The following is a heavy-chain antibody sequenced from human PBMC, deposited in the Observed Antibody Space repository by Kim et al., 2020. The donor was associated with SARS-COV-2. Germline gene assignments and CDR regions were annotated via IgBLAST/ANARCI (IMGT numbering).Heavy chain of an antibody. Sequence: KFQDRVTITRDRSMSTAYMELSSLRSEDTAMYYCARSPGVTDQMYYFDYWGQGTLVTVSS. J-gene: IGHJ4*02. V-gene: IGHV1-45*02. CDR3: ARSPGVTDQMYYFDY. D-gene: IGHD1-20*01.